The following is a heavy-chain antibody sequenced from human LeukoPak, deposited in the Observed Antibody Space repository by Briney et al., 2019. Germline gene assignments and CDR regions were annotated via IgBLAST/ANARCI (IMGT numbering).Heavy chain of an antibody. CDR2: ISYDGSNK. CDR1: GFTFSSYG. CDR3: AKGYDFWSDY. Sequence: PGRSLRLSCAASGFTFSSYGMHWGRQAPGKGREWVADISYDGSNKYYADSVTGRFTISRDNSKNTLYLQMNSLRAEDTAVYYCAKGYDFWSDYWGQGTLVTVSS. V-gene: IGHV3-30*18. J-gene: IGHJ4*02. D-gene: IGHD3-3*01.